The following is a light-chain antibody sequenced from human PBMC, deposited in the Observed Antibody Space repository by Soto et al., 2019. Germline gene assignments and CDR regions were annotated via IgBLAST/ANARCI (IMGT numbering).Light chain of an antibody. CDR1: SSDVGGYNY. Sequence: QSALTQPASVSGSPGQSITISCIGTSSDVGGYNYVSWYQQHPGKAPKLMIYDVSNRPSGVSNRFSGSKSGNTASLTISGLQAEDEADYYCSSYTSSSGHVFGTGTKLTVL. CDR2: DVS. J-gene: IGLJ1*01. CDR3: SSYTSSSGHV. V-gene: IGLV2-14*01.